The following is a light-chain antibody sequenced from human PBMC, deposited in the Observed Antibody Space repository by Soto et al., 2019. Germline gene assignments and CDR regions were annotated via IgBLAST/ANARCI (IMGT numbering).Light chain of an antibody. CDR3: SSYAGGNNWV. Sequence: QSVLTRPPSASGSPGQSVAISCTGTSSDVGGYNYVSWYQQHPGKAPKLMIYDVSQRPSGVPDRFSGSKSGNTASLTVSGLQAEDEADYFCSSYAGGNNWVFGTGTKLTVL. V-gene: IGLV2-8*01. CDR2: DVS. CDR1: SSDVGGYNY. J-gene: IGLJ1*01.